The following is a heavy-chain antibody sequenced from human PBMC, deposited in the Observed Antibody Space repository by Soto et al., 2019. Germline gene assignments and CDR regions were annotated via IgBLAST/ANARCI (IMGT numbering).Heavy chain of an antibody. CDR1: GGSISSSSYY. D-gene: IGHD2-2*01. Sequence: SETLSLTCTVSGGSISSSSYYWGWIRQPPGKGLEWIGSIYYSGSTYYNPSLKSRVTISVDTSKNQFSLKLSSVTAADTAVYYCARELVSGSVVVPAATRLDVWGQGTTVTVSS. CDR3: ARELVSGSVVVPAATRLDV. J-gene: IGHJ6*02. V-gene: IGHV4-39*02. CDR2: IYYSGST.